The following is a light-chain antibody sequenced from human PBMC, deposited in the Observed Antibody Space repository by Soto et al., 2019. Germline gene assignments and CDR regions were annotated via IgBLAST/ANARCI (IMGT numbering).Light chain of an antibody. CDR2: DVS. CDR1: SSDVGGYNY. Sequence: QSVLTQPASVSGSPGQSITISCTGTSSDVGGYNYVSWYQQHPGQVPKLMIYDVSNRPSGISNRFSASKSGNTASLTISGRQDEDEADYYCSAYTSRNTRVFGTGTKLTVL. J-gene: IGLJ1*01. V-gene: IGLV2-14*01. CDR3: SAYTSRNTRV.